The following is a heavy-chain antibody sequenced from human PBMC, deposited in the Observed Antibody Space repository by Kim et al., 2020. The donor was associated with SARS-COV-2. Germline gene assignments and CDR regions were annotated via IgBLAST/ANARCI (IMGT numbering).Heavy chain of an antibody. CDR1: GFTFSSYA. J-gene: IGHJ3*02. Sequence: GGSLRLSCAASGFTFSSYAMSWVRQAPGKGLEWVSAISGSGGSTYYADSVKGRFTISRDNSKNTLYLQMNSLRAEDTAVYYCAKHIDLRWIQLWFDAFDIWGQGTMGTVSS. CDR3: AKHIDLRWIQLWFDAFDI. CDR2: ISGSGGST. D-gene: IGHD5-18*01. V-gene: IGHV3-23*01.